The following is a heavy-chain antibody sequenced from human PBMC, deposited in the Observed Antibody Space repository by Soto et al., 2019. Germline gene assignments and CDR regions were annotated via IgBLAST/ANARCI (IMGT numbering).Heavy chain of an antibody. CDR2: INPSGGST. Sequence: ASVKVSCKASGFTFSSSGIHWVRQAPGQGLEWMGIINPSGGSTSYAQKFQGRVTMTRDTSTSTVYMELSSLRSEDTAVYYCARAGGGDNPHRTYFYYWGQGTLVTVSS. CDR3: ARAGGGDNPHRTYFYY. CDR1: GFTFSSSG. V-gene: IGHV1-46*01. D-gene: IGHD2-21*02. J-gene: IGHJ4*02.